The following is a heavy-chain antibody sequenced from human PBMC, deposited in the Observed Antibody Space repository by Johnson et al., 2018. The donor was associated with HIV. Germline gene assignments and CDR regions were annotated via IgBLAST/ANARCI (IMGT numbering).Heavy chain of an antibody. Sequence: MMLVESGGGVVRPGGSLRLSCAASGFTFDDYGMSWVRQAPGKGLEGVPGINWSGDSTGYADSVKGRFTISRDNAKSSLYLRMNSLRAEDTALYYCACLVGTTGRNDGFDIWGQGTMVTVSS. V-gene: IGHV3-20*04. CDR1: GFTFDDYG. CDR3: ACLVGTTGRNDGFDI. D-gene: IGHD1-26*01. J-gene: IGHJ3*02. CDR2: INWSGDST.